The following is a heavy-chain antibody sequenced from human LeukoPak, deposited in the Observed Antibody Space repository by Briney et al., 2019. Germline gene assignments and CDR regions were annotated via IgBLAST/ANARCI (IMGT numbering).Heavy chain of an antibody. D-gene: IGHD3-10*01. V-gene: IGHV3-30*02. CDR2: IRYDGNNK. CDR1: GFTFSSYG. CDR3: AKDPLQYGSGSYYFDY. Sequence: GGSLRLSCAASGFTFSSYGMHWVRQAPGKGLEWVAFIRYDGNNKYYADSVKGRFTISRDSSKSSLYLQMNSLRAEDTAVYYCAKDPLQYGSGSYYFDYWGQGTLVTVSS. J-gene: IGHJ4*02.